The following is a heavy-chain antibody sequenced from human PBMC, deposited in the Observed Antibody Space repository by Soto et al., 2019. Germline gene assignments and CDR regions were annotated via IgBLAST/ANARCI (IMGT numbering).Heavy chain of an antibody. J-gene: IGHJ3*02. Sequence: RGESLKISCKGSGYSFTSYWIGWVRQMPGKGLEWMGIIYPGDSDTGYSPSFQGQVTISADKSISTAYLQWSSLKASDTAMYYCARPLAYYYDSSGSHAFDIWGQGTMVTVSS. CDR1: GYSFTSYW. CDR2: IYPGDSDT. D-gene: IGHD3-22*01. CDR3: ARPLAYYYDSSGSHAFDI. V-gene: IGHV5-51*01.